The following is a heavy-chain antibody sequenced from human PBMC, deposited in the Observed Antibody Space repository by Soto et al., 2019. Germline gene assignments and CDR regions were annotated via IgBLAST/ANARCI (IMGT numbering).Heavy chain of an antibody. J-gene: IGHJ4*02. CDR1: GDSVSSDNFY. CDR2: IYYSGST. V-gene: IGHV4-61*01. Sequence: PSETLSLTCTVSGDSVSSDNFYWNWIRQPPGKGLEWIGYIYYSGSTNYNPSLKSRVTISVDTSKNQFSLKLSSVTAADTAVYYCARRKYDSDSSGYPFDYWGQGTLGTVSS. CDR3: ARRKYDSDSSGYPFDY. D-gene: IGHD3-22*01.